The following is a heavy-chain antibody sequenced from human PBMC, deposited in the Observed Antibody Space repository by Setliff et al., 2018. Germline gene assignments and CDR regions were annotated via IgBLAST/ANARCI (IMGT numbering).Heavy chain of an antibody. D-gene: IGHD2-21*01. Sequence: ASVKVSCKTSGFSFTSFGFSWVRQAPGQGLEWMGSISGYTRETNYAQKFQARVTMTADTSTKTVYMELRSLTSDDTAVYYCTRSRAPSVVLAADFDFWGQGTPVTVS. V-gene: IGHV1-18*01. J-gene: IGHJ4*02. CDR2: ISGYTRET. CDR3: TRSRAPSVVLAADFDF. CDR1: GFSFTSFG.